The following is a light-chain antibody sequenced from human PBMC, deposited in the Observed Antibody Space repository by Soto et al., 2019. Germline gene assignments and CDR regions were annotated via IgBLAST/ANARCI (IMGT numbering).Light chain of an antibody. J-gene: IGKJ3*01. CDR1: QSVSSY. CDR2: DAS. CDR3: QQRSNCS. Sequence: EIVLTQSPATLSLSPGERANLSCRASQSVSSYLAWYQQKPGQAPRLLIYDASSRATGIPARFSGSGSGTDFTLTISSLEPEDFAVYYCQQRSNCSFGPGTKVDIK. V-gene: IGKV3-11*01.